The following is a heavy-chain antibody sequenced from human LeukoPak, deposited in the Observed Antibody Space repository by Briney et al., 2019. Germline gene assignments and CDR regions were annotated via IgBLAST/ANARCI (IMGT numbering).Heavy chain of an antibody. V-gene: IGHV3-74*03. J-gene: IGHJ4*02. Sequence: GGSLRLSCAASGFTFSNYWMHWVRHVPGKGLVWVSRIKSDGSVPKYADSVRSRFTISRDNAKNTLYLQMNSLRAEDTAVYYCARDRRAADTDFDSWGQGTLVTVSS. CDR3: ARDRRAADTDFDS. D-gene: IGHD6-13*01. CDR1: GFTFSNYW. CDR2: IKSDGSVP.